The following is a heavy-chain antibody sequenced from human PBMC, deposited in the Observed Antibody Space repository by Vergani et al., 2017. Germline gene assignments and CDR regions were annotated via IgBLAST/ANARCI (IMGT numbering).Heavy chain of an antibody. V-gene: IGHV3-11*01. Sequence: QVQLVESGGGLVKPGGSLRLSCAASGFTFSDYYMSWIRQAPGKGLEWVSYISSSGSTIYYADSVKGRFTISRDNSKNTLYLQMNSLRAEDTAVYYCASPYYGSGTYYKGGDYFDYWGQGTLVTVSS. J-gene: IGHJ4*02. CDR2: ISSSGSTI. CDR3: ASPYYGSGTYYKGGDYFDY. CDR1: GFTFSDYY. D-gene: IGHD3-10*01.